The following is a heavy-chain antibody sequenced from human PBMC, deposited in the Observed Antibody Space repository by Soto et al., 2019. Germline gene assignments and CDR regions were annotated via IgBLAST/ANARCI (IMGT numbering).Heavy chain of an antibody. CDR1: GGSISGSDYY. V-gene: IGHV4-39*01. Sequence: QLQLQESGPGLVEPSETLSLTCTVSGGSISGSDYYWAWIRQPPGKGLEWLGTIYYTGNTYYNPSLQSRVTLAVDTSKNQFSLNLSSVSAADTAVYFCADMRGQWLPRDWGPGILVTGSS. CDR3: ADMRGQWLPRD. D-gene: IGHD6-19*01. J-gene: IGHJ4*02. CDR2: IYYTGNT.